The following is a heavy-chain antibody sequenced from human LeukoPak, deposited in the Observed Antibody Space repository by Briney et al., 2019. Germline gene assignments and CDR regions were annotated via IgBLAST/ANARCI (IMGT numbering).Heavy chain of an antibody. J-gene: IGHJ5*02. CDR3: AKQTRDYDTSAYFGT. CDR1: GFIFSNFG. CDR2: IRYDGREI. V-gene: IGHV3-30*02. Sequence: PGGSLRLSCAASGFIFSNFGIHWVRQTPGKGLEWVAFIRYDGREIYYADSVKGRFTVSRDNSNNTVYLQTNTLRHEDTAVYYCAKQTRDYDTSAYFGTWGQGNLVTVTS. D-gene: IGHD3-22*01.